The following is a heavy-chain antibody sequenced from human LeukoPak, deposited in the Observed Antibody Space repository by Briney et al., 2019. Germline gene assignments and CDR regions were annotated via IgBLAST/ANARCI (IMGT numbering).Heavy chain of an antibody. V-gene: IGHV1-69*05. Sequence: ASVKVSCKASGGTFSSYAISWVRQAPGQGLEWMGGIIPIFGTANYAQKLQGRVTMTTDTSTSTAYMELRSLRSDDTAVYYCARDRYFLDFWSGYSLYNWFDPWGQGTLVTVSS. CDR3: ARDRYFLDFWSGYSLYNWFDP. J-gene: IGHJ5*02. CDR1: GGTFSSYA. D-gene: IGHD3-3*01. CDR2: IIPIFGTA.